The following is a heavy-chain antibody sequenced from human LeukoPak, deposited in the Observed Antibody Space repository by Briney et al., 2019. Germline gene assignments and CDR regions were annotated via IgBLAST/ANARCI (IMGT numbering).Heavy chain of an antibody. D-gene: IGHD3-3*01. J-gene: IGHJ4*02. CDR2: FYYSGST. V-gene: IGHV4-61*01. CDR3: ARAPEREIYYDFWSGPPSYFDY. CDR1: GYSTSSGSHY. Sequence: SQTLSLTCIVSGYSTSSGSHYWSWIRQPPGKGLEWIGYFYYSGSTNYNPSLKSRVTISVDRSKNQFSLKLSSVTAADTAVYYCARAPEREIYYDFWSGPPSYFDYWGQGTLVTVFS.